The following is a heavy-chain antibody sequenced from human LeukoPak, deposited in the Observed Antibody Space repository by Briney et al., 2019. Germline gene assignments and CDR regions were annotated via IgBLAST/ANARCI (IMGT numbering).Heavy chain of an antibody. V-gene: IGHV4-61*02. CDR3: ARGVATINFDY. Sequence: PSETLSLTCTVSGGSISSGSYYWSWIRQPAGKGLEWIGRIYTSGSTNYNPSLKGRVTISVDTSKNQFSLKLSSVTAADTAVYYCARGVATINFDYWGQGTLVTVSS. CDR1: GGSISSGSYY. D-gene: IGHD5-24*01. CDR2: IYTSGST. J-gene: IGHJ4*02.